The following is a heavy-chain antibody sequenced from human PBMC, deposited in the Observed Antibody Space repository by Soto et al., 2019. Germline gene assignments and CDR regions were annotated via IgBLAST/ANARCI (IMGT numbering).Heavy chain of an antibody. J-gene: IGHJ4*02. Sequence: SETLSLTCTVSGGSISSSSYYWGWIRQPPGKGLEWIGSIYYSGSTYYNPSLKSRVTISVDTSKNQFSLKLSSVTAADTAVYYCARLAGPGEYYFDYWGQGTLVTVSS. V-gene: IGHV4-39*01. CDR2: IYYSGST. CDR1: GGSISSSSYY. D-gene: IGHD3-10*01. CDR3: ARLAGPGEYYFDY.